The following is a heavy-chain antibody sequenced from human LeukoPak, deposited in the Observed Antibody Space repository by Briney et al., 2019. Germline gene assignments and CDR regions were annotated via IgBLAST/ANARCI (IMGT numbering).Heavy chain of an antibody. D-gene: IGHD3-22*01. V-gene: IGHV1-2*02. Sequence: GASVKVSCKASGYTFTGYYMHWVRQAPGQGLEWMGWINPNSGGTSYAQKFQGRVTMTRDTSISTAYMELSRLRSDDTAVYYCASTSPHDSSRKHYWGQGTLVTVSS. CDR1: GYTFTGYY. J-gene: IGHJ4*02. CDR2: INPNSGGT. CDR3: ASTSPHDSSRKHY.